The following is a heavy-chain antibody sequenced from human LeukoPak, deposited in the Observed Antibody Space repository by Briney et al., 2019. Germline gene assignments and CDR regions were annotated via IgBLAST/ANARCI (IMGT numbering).Heavy chain of an antibody. J-gene: IGHJ4*02. V-gene: IGHV3-30*02. CDR3: AKVLSVVVAATLLDY. D-gene: IGHD2-15*01. CDR1: GFTFSSYG. CDR2: IRYDGSNK. Sequence: QSGGSLRLSCAASGFTFSSYGMHWVRQAPGKGLEWVAFIRYDGSNKYYADSVKGRFTISRDNSKNTLYLQMNSLRAEDTAVYYCAKVLSVVVAATLLDYWGQGNLVTVSS.